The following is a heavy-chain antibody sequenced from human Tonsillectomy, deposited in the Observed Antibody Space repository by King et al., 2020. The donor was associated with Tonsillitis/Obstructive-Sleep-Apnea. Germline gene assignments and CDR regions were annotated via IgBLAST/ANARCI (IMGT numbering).Heavy chain of an antibody. CDR1: VFTFSVVW. D-gene: IGHD3-10*01. V-gene: IGHV3-15*07. Sequence: VQLVESGGGLVKPGGSLRLSCAASVFTFSVVWMNWVRQAPGKGLEWVGRIKNKRDGGPTDYAAPVKGRFTISRDDSKNTVYQQMNSLQTEDRAVYYCTRSRHSSGSARGYFYYGIAVWGQRTTFTVSS. J-gene: IGHJ6*02. CDR2: IKNKRDGGPT. CDR3: TRSRHSSGSARGYFYYGIAV.